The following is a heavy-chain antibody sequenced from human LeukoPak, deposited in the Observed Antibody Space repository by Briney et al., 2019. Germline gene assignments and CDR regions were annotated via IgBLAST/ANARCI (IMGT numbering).Heavy chain of an antibody. D-gene: IGHD4-11*01. J-gene: IGHJ4*02. Sequence: SETLSPTCTVSGGSISSSSYYWGWIRQPPGKGLEWIGSIYYSGSTYYNPSLKSRVTISVDTSKNQFSLKLSSVTAADTAVYYCASQGATVYYFDYWGQGTLVTVSS. CDR3: ASQGATVYYFDY. CDR1: GGSISSSSYY. V-gene: IGHV4-39*01. CDR2: IYYSGST.